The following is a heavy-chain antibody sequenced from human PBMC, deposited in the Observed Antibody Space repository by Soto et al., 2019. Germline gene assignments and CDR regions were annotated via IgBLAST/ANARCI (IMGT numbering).Heavy chain of an antibody. Sequence: QLQLQESGSGLVKPSQTLSLTCAVSGCSISRGVYSWSWIRQPPGKGLEWIGYIYHSGSTYYNQSLKSRVTISVDRSTNQFSRKLSSVSAADTAVYYCAAGGGLPRYYWGQGTLVTVSS. V-gene: IGHV4-30-2*01. D-gene: IGHD5-12*01. CDR3: AAGGGLPRYY. CDR2: IYHSGST. CDR1: GCSISRGVYS. J-gene: IGHJ4*02.